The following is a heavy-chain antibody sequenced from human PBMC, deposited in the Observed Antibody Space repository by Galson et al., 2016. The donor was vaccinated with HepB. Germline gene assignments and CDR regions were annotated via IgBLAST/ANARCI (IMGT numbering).Heavy chain of an antibody. J-gene: IGHJ4*02. CDR1: GYSFTNFW. D-gene: IGHD5-24*01. Sequence: QSGAEVKKSGESLRISCQGSGYSFTNFWISWVRQVPGKGLEWLGRINPSDSYTNYRPAFKGHNTMSVEKSIRTASLYWGSLKASDTAIYYCARTSLSDLGMSTIDYWGQGTLVTVS. CDR2: INPSDSYT. CDR3: ARTSLSDLGMSTIDY. V-gene: IGHV5-10-1*01.